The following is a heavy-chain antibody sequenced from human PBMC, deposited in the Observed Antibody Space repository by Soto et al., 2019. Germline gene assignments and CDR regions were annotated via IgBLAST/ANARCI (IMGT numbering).Heavy chain of an antibody. J-gene: IGHJ4*02. D-gene: IGHD3-10*01. CDR1: GFTFSYYP. CDR3: AREGVHNYTEYYFDY. Sequence: FLRLSCAASGFTFSYYPLHWVRRAPGKGLEWVSSISGIRDYIRYADSVKGRFTISRDNAKTSLYLQMNSLTAEDTAVYYCAREGVHNYTEYYFDYWGQGTLVTVSS. V-gene: IGHV3-21*06. CDR2: ISGIRDYI.